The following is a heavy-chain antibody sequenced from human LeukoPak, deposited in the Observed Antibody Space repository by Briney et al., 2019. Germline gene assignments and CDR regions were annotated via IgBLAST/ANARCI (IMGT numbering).Heavy chain of an antibody. V-gene: IGHV3-66*02. CDR3: AAGITGAFDY. J-gene: IGHJ4*02. CDR1: GFTVSSNY. CDR2: IYSGGST. Sequence: GGSLRLSYAASGFTVSSNYMSWVRQAPGKGLEWVSVIYSGGSTYYADSVKGRFTISRDNSKNTLYLQMNSLRAEDTAVYYCAAGITGAFDYWGQGTLVTVSS. D-gene: IGHD7-27*01.